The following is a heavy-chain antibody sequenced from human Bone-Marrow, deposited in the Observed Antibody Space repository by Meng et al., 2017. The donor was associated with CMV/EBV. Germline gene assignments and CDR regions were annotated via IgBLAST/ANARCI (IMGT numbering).Heavy chain of an antibody. CDR1: GYTFTSYG. CDR2: ISANNGNT. Sequence: ASVKVSCKASGYTFTSYGISWLRQAPGQGLEWMGWISANNGNTNYAQKLQGRVTMTTDTSTSTAHRERRSPRSVDTGVYDCARDTPPVASGFYDNDIDAWGQGTTVTVSS. D-gene: IGHD3-3*01. CDR3: ARDTPPVASGFYDNDIDA. V-gene: IGHV1-18*01. J-gene: IGHJ6*02.